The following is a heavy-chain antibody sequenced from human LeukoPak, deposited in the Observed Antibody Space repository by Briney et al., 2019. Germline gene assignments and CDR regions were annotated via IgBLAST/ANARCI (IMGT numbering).Heavy chain of an antibody. V-gene: IGHV1-8*03. Sequence: ASVKVSCKASGYTFTSYDINWVRQATGQGLEWMGWMNPNSGNTGYAQKFQGRVTITRNTSISTAYMELSSLRSEDTAVYYCARYFSIARDDAFDIWGQGTMVTVSS. CDR3: ARYFSIARDDAFDI. D-gene: IGHD2/OR15-2a*01. CDR1: GYTFTSYD. J-gene: IGHJ3*02. CDR2: MNPNSGNT.